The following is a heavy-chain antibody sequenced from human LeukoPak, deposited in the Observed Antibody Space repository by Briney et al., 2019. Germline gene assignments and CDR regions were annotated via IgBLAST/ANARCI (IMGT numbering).Heavy chain of an antibody. J-gene: IGHJ6*03. CDR2: IYSGGST. Sequence: GGSLRLSCAASGFTVSSNYMSWVRQAPGKGLEWVSVIYSGGSTYYADSVKGRFTISRDNSKNTLYLQMNSLRAEDTAVYYCARHRGSYFMDVWGKGTTVTVSS. CDR1: GFTVSSNY. CDR3: ARHRGSYFMDV. V-gene: IGHV3-66*04. D-gene: IGHD1-26*01.